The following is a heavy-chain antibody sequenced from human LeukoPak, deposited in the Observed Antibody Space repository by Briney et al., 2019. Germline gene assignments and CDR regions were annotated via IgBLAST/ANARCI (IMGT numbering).Heavy chain of an antibody. CDR1: GFTFSDHY. Sequence: PGGSLRLSCAASGFTFSDHYMDWVRQAPGKGLEWVGRTRNKANSYITEYAASVKGRFTISRDDSKNSLYLQINSLKTEDTAVYYCARDYSAAGFFDYWGQGTLVTVSS. J-gene: IGHJ4*02. CDR3: ARDYSAAGFFDY. V-gene: IGHV3-72*01. D-gene: IGHD6-19*01. CDR2: TRNKANSYIT.